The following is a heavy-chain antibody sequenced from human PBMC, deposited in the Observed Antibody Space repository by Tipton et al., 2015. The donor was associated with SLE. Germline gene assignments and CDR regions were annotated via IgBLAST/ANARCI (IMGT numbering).Heavy chain of an antibody. Sequence: TLSLTCTVSGDPFTNYYWSWIRQTPEKGLEWIGYIYSSGAGTYNPSLTSRLTMSIDTSKRQFSLKLSSVTAADTAVYYCARDLGYSYGTWFDPWGQGTLVTVSS. CDR2: IYSSGAG. J-gene: IGHJ5*02. CDR1: GDPFTNYY. CDR3: ARDLGYSYGTWFDP. D-gene: IGHD5-18*01. V-gene: IGHV4-59*01.